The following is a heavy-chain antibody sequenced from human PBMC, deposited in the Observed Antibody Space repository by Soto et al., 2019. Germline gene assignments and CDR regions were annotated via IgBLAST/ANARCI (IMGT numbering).Heavy chain of an antibody. V-gene: IGHV3-30*18. CDR3: AKTLYSYYDFWSGYGAFDI. CDR1: GFTFSSYG. D-gene: IGHD3-3*01. CDR2: ISYDGSNK. J-gene: IGHJ3*02. Sequence: ESGGGVAQPGRSLRLSCAASGFTFSSYGMHWVRQAPGKGLEWVAVISYDGSNKYYADSVKGRFTISRDNSKNTLYLQMNSLRAEDTAVYYCAKTLYSYYDFWSGYGAFDIWGQGTMVTVSS.